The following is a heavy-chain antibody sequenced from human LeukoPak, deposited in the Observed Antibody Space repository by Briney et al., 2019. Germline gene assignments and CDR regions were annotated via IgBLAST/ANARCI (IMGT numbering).Heavy chain of an antibody. CDR1: GFTFSSYG. CDR2: ISYDGSNK. J-gene: IGHJ4*02. Sequence: QPGGSLRLSCAASGFTFSSYGMHWVRQAPGKGLEWVAVISYDGSNKYYADSVKGRFTISRDNSKNTLYLQMNSLRAEDTAVYYCARDPYSGSYFDLDYWGQGTLVTVSS. CDR3: ARDPYSGSYFDLDY. D-gene: IGHD1-26*01. V-gene: IGHV3-30*19.